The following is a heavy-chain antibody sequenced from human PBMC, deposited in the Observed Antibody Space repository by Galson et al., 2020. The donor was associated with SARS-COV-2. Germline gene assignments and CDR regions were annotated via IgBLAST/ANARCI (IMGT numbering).Heavy chain of an antibody. V-gene: IGHV4-4*02. CDR3: ARSDTVLRFFPIDL. D-gene: IGHD3-3*01. J-gene: IGHJ5*02. CDR2: ISHRGNS. CDR1: GDYIRRNHW. Sequence: TISLTCAVSGDYIRRNHWWHWVRQPPTKGLEWIGKISHRGNSIHNPSLGSRITISIDKSRNQFPLKLNSVTAADTAVYYCARSDTVLRFFPIDLWGQGTLVTVSS.